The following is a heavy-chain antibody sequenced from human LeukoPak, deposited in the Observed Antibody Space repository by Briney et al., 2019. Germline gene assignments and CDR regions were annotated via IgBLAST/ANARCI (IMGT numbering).Heavy chain of an antibody. CDR3: ARVRYSSGWSYYFDY. D-gene: IGHD6-19*01. CDR2: ISGSGSGT. V-gene: IGHV3-23*01. CDR1: GFTFNSYD. J-gene: IGHJ4*02. Sequence: GGSLRLSCAASGFTFNSYDMSWVRQAPGKALEWVSAISGSGSGTYYADSVKGRLTISRDNSKNTLYLQMNSLRAEDTAVYYCARVRYSSGWSYYFDYWGQGTLVTVSS.